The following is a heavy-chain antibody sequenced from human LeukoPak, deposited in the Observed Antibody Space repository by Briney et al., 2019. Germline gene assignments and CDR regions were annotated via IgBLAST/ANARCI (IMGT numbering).Heavy chain of an antibody. CDR3: ARHVSSLYYYGMDV. J-gene: IGHJ6*02. V-gene: IGHV5-10-1*01. CDR2: IDPSDSYT. CDR1: GYSFTSYW. Sequence: GESLKISCKGSGYSFTSYWISWVRQMPGKGLEWMGRIDPSDSYTNYSPSFQGHVTISADKSISTAYLQWSSLKASDSAMYYCARHVSSLYYYGMDVWGQGTTVTVSS. D-gene: IGHD6-13*01.